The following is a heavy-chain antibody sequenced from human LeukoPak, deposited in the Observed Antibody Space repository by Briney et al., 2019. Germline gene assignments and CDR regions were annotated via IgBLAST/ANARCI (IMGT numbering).Heavy chain of an antibody. Sequence: GGSLRLSCAASGFTFSSYSMNWVRQAPGKGLEWVAFIRYDGSNKYYADSVKGRFTISRDNSKNTLYLQMNSLRAEDTAVYYCAKDLESSSWYGEGFDYWGQGTLVTVSS. J-gene: IGHJ4*02. CDR1: GFTFSSYS. D-gene: IGHD6-13*01. CDR2: IRYDGSNK. V-gene: IGHV3-30*02. CDR3: AKDLESSSWYGEGFDY.